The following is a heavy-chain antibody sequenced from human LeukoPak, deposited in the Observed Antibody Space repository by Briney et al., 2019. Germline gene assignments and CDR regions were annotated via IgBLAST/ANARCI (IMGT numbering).Heavy chain of an antibody. V-gene: IGHV3-30-3*01. CDR3: ARDPSTLIVGALFDY. CDR2: ISYDGSNK. D-gene: IGHD1-26*01. J-gene: IGHJ4*02. CDR1: GFTFSSYA. Sequence: PGGSPRLSCAASGFTFSSYAMHWVRQAPGKGLEWVAVISYDGSNKYYADSVKGRFTISRDNSKNTLYLQMNSLRAEDTAVYYCARDPSTLIVGALFDYWGQGTLVTVSS.